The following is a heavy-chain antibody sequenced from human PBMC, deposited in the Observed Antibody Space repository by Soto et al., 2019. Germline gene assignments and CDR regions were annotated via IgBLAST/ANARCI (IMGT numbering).Heavy chain of an antibody. CDR1: GFTFSSYA. CDR3: AKDGCTNGVCYKYYYGMDV. D-gene: IGHD2-8*01. J-gene: IGHJ6*02. CDR2: ISGSGGST. V-gene: IGHV3-23*01. Sequence: PGGSLRLSCAASGFTFSSYAMSWVRQAPGKGLEWVSAISGSGGSTYYADSVKGRFTISRDNSKNTLYLQMNSLRAEDTAVYYCAKDGCTNGVCYKYYYGMDVWGQGTTVTVSS.